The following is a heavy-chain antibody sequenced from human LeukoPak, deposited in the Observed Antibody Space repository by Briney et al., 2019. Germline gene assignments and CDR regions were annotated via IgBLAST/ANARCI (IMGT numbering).Heavy chain of an antibody. CDR1: GGSFSGYY. CDR2: INHSGST. CDR3: ARSPIPSLQLPYDAFDI. Sequence: SETLSLTCAVYGGSFSGYYRSWTRQPPGKGLEWIGEINHSGSTNYNPSLKSRVTISVDTSKNQFSLKLSSVTAADTAVYYCARSPIPSLQLPYDAFDIWGQGTMVTVSS. V-gene: IGHV4-34*01. J-gene: IGHJ3*02. D-gene: IGHD5-24*01.